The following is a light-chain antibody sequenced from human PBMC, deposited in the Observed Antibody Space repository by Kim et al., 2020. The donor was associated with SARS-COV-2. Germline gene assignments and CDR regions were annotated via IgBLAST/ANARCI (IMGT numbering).Light chain of an antibody. J-gene: IGKJ4*01. CDR2: DAA. V-gene: IGKV3-11*01. CDR1: QSIVLS. CDR3: QLRNKWPPAVT. Sequence: PGEGAIRSSRASQSIVLSLRWYQPKPGRAPRLLIYDAAIRAAGIPDRFGGGGSGTDFTLTIGSLAPGECAVYFFQLRNKWPPAVTFGGGNKV.